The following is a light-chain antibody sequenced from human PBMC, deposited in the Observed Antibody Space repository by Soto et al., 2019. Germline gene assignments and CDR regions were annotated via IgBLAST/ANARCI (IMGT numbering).Light chain of an antibody. V-gene: IGKV1-9*01. CDR2: ASF. J-gene: IGKJ4*01. CDR3: QQLRMYPST. CDR1: QDIAIY. Sequence: IQLTQSPSSLSASVGDRVTITCRASQDIAIYLAWYQQKQGEAPKLLIYASFTLYGGFPSRFSGRGSGTDFALTITSLQSEDFATYYCQQLRMYPSTFGGGNTVEIK.